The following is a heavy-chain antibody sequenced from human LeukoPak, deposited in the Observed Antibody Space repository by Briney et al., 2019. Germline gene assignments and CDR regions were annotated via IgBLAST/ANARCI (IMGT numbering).Heavy chain of an antibody. CDR1: GYTFTGYY. J-gene: IGHJ3*02. CDR2: INPNSGGT. Sequence: ASEKVSCKASGYTFTGYYMHWVRRAPGQGLEWMGWINPNSGGTNYAQKFQGRVTMTRDTSISTAYMELSRLRSDDTAVYYCARDLSPYYYDSSGRNPFAFDIWGQGTMVTVSS. D-gene: IGHD3-22*01. CDR3: ARDLSPYYYDSSGRNPFAFDI. V-gene: IGHV1-2*02.